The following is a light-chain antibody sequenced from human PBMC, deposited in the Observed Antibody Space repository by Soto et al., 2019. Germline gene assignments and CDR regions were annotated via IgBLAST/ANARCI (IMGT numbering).Light chain of an antibody. V-gene: IGKV1-12*01. CDR1: RDISNS. J-gene: IGKJ4*01. Sequence: DIQMTQSPSSVSASVGDRLTITCRASRDISNSLAWYQQTPGKAPKLLLRGASSLHRGVPSRFSGGGAGTEFTLTISSLQPEDFATYYCQQANRFPLTFGGGTKVDIK. CDR2: GAS. CDR3: QQANRFPLT.